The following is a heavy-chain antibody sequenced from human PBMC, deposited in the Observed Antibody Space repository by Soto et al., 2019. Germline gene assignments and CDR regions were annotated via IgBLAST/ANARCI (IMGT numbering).Heavy chain of an antibody. Sequence: SETLSLTCTVSGGSLSGSYCSWIRKSPGKSLEWIASISYTGSTTHNPSLKSRVTLSVDTSKNQFSLSLTSVTPADTAAYYCATGGGWLHNSYIRGLYFDYWGQGVLVTVSS. D-gene: IGHD3-3*02. CDR1: GGSLSGSY. CDR2: ISYTGST. J-gene: IGHJ4*02. CDR3: ATGGGWLHNSYIRGLYFDY. V-gene: IGHV4-59*01.